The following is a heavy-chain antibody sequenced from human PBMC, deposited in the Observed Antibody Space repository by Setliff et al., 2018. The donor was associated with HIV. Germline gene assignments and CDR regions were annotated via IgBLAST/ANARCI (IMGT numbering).Heavy chain of an antibody. J-gene: IGHJ6*02. CDR2: IYPGDSAT. Sequence: PGESLKISCKGFGYTFTTYWIGWVRQMPGKGLEWMGIIYPGDSATSYSPSFQGQVTISADKSISTAYLQWSSLKASDTAMYYCARLSSSSGQYFHDMDVWGQGTTVTVSS. CDR1: GYTFTTYW. CDR3: ARLSSSSGQYFHDMDV. D-gene: IGHD6-6*01. V-gene: IGHV5-51*01.